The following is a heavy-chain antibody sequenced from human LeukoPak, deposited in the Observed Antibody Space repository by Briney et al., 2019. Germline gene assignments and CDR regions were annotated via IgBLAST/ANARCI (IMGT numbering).Heavy chain of an antibody. V-gene: IGHV3-7*01. CDR3: AELGITMIGGV. D-gene: IGHD3-10*02. CDR1: GFTLSSSW. Sequence: PGGSLRLSCVASGFTLSSSWMSWVRQAPGRGLEWVANIRQDGKDEYYVDSVRGRFTISRDNAKNSLYLQMNSLRAEDTAVYYCAELGITMIGGVWGKGTTVTISS. CDR2: IRQDGKDE. J-gene: IGHJ6*04.